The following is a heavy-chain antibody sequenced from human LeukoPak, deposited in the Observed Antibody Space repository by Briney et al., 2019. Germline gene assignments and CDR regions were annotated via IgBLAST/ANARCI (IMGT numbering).Heavy chain of an antibody. CDR2: INPSGDNR. J-gene: IGHJ4*02. D-gene: IGHD2-15*01. V-gene: IGHV1-46*01. CDR3: ARDGASWSLDY. CDR1: GYIFTNYY. Sequence: ASVKVSCKASGYIFTNYYIHWVRQAPGQGLEWMGIINPSGDNRNYAQKFQGRVTVTRDISTSTVYMELSSLRSEDTAVYYCARDGASWSLDYWGQGTLVTVSS.